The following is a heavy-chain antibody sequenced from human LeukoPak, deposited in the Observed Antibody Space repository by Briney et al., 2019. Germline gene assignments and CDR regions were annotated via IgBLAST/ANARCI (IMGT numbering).Heavy chain of an antibody. CDR3: AASDYGGNSRFDY. V-gene: IGHV3-74*01. Sequence: GGSLRLSCAASGFTFSNYWMHWVRQSPEKGLVWVSRITSDGKITNYADSVKGRFTVSRANANNTLYLEMNSLRAEDTAVYYCAASDYGGNSRFDYWGQGTLVTVSS. CDR2: ITSDGKIT. D-gene: IGHD4-23*01. J-gene: IGHJ4*02. CDR1: GFTFSNYW.